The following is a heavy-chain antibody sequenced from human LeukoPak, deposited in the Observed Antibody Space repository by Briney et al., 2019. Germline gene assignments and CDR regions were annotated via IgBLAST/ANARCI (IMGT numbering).Heavy chain of an antibody. D-gene: IGHD4-17*01. J-gene: IGHJ1*01. V-gene: IGHV3-21*01. Sequence: PGGSLRLSCAASGFTFSSYTMNWVRQAPGKGLEWVSSISSGSRSIFYADSVKGRFTISRDNTKNSLYLQLNSLRAEDTAVYYCTRGSRGDYALHPYAGYFLHWGQGTLVIVSS. CDR1: GFTFSSYT. CDR3: TRGSRGDYALHPYAGYFLH. CDR2: ISSGSRSI.